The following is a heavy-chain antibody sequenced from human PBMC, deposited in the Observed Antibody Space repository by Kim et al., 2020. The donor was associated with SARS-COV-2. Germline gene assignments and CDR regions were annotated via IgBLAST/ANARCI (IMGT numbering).Heavy chain of an antibody. D-gene: IGHD6-13*01. CDR3: ATLPRQLVGDYDY. V-gene: IGHV4-59*01. Sequence: YNPSLKSRVTISVDTSKNQFSLKLSSVTAADTAVYYCATLPRQLVGDYDYWGQGTLVTVSS. J-gene: IGHJ4*02.